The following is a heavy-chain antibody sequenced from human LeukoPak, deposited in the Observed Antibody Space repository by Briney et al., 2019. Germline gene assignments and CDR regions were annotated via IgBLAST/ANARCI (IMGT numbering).Heavy chain of an antibody. Sequence: PSETLSLTCTVSGGSISSGNYYWAWLRQPPGKGLEWIATINYSGSTYFNPSLKSRVTISVDTSKNQFSLKLSSVTAADTAVYYCARGNSAIDYWGQGTLVTVSS. V-gene: IGHV4-39*07. J-gene: IGHJ4*02. CDR2: INYSGST. CDR1: GGSISSGNYY. CDR3: ARGNSAIDY. D-gene: IGHD1-7*01.